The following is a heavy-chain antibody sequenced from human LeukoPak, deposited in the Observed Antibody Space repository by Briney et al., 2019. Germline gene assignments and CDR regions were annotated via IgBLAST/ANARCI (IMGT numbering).Heavy chain of an antibody. CDR1: GFTFSSYA. D-gene: IGHD6-13*01. CDR2: ISGSSGRT. Sequence: TGGSLRLSCAASGFTFSSYAMSWVRQAPGKGLEWVSGISGSSGRTSYADSVKGRFTISRDNSKNTLYLQTNSLRAEDTAVYYCAKDESSSWYRDLEFWIDYWGQGTLVTVSS. CDR3: AKDESSSWYRDLEFWIDY. J-gene: IGHJ4*02. V-gene: IGHV3-23*01.